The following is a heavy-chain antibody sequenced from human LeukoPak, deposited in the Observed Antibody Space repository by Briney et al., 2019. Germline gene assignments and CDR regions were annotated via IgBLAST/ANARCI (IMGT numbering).Heavy chain of an antibody. CDR1: GFTFSDYY. CDR2: ISSSGSTI. Sequence: GGSLRLSCAASGFTFSDYYMSWIRQAPGKGLEWVSYISSSGSTINYADSVRGRFTISRDNAKNSLFLQMDSLRAEDTAVYYCARQQLWLDYWGQGTLVTVPS. D-gene: IGHD5-18*01. CDR3: ARQQLWLDY. J-gene: IGHJ4*02. V-gene: IGHV3-11*01.